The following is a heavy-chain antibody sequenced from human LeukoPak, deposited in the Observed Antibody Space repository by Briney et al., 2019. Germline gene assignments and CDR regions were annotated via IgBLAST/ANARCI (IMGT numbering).Heavy chain of an antibody. J-gene: IGHJ4*02. V-gene: IGHV4-59*01. CDR1: GGSISSYY. CDR3: ARQSISGSSPSYFDY. Sequence: SETLSLTCTVSGGSISSYYWSWIRQPPGKGLEWIGNIYDSGSTNYNPSLKSRLTISVDTSKNQCSLKLSSVTAADTAVYYCARQSISGSSPSYFDYWGQGTLVNVSS. D-gene: IGHD3-22*01. CDR2: IYDSGST.